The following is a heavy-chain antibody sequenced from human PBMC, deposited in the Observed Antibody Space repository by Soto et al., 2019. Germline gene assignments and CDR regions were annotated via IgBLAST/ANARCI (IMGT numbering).Heavy chain of an antibody. CDR1: GYTFTSYY. D-gene: IGHD2-15*01. CDR2: INPSGGST. J-gene: IGHJ3*02. CDR3: ASRYCSGGSCYSGAFDI. V-gene: IGHV1-46*03. Sequence: ASVKVSCKASGYTFTSYYMHWVRHAPGQGLEWMGIINPSGGSTSYAQKFQGRVTMTRDTSTSTVYMELSSLRSEDTAVYYCASRYCSGGSCYSGAFDIWGQGTMVTVSS.